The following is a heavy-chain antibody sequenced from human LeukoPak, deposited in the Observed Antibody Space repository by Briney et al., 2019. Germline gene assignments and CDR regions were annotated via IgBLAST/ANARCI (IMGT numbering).Heavy chain of an antibody. V-gene: IGHV3-66*01. CDR3: AKDPRHWYDSSSYYPYYFDY. D-gene: IGHD3-22*01. J-gene: IGHJ4*02. CDR2: IHSGGTT. Sequence: PGGSLRLSCTASGFAVSSNYMTWVRQAPGKGLECVSLIHSGGTTDYADSVKGRFTISRDNSKNMLYLQMNSLRVEDTAVYYCAKDPRHWYDSSSYYPYYFDYWGQGTLVTVSS. CDR1: GFAVSSNY.